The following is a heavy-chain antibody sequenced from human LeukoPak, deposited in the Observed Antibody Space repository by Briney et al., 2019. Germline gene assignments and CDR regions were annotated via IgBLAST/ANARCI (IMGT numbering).Heavy chain of an antibody. Sequence: GASVTVSCKASGYTFSDYYLHWLRQAPGQGLEWMGWINPYSGGTNYAQKFQGRVTMTRDTSISTAYMELSRLRSDDTAVYYCARGPHWDPHFDYWGQGTLVTVSS. CDR3: ARGPHWDPHFDY. J-gene: IGHJ4*02. CDR2: INPYSGGT. D-gene: IGHD7-27*01. CDR1: GYTFSDYY. V-gene: IGHV1-2*02.